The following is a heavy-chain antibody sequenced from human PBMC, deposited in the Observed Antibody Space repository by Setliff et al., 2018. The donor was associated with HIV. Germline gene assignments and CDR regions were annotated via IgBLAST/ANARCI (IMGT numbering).Heavy chain of an antibody. CDR2: MNPNSANT. J-gene: IGHJ3*02. D-gene: IGHD2-15*01. CDR1: GYTFTSDD. CDR3: VRGGRAMGYCSGGTRLENAFDI. Sequence: ASVKVSCKASGYTFTSDDINWVRQATGQGLEWMGWMNPNSANTGYAQKFQGRVTMTRNTSISTAYMQLNSLRSEDTAVYYCVRGGRAMGYCSGGTRLENAFDIWGQGTMVTVSS. V-gene: IGHV1-8*02.